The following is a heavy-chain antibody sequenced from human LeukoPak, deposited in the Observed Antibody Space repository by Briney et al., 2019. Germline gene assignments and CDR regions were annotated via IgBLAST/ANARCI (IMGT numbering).Heavy chain of an antibody. Sequence: PSETLSLTCTVSGGSISSGGYYWSWIRQPPGKGLEWIGYIYHSGSTYYNPSLKSRVTISVDRSKNQFSLKLSSVTAADTAVYYCARARADYYDSSGYYSQIFDYWGQGTLVTVSS. CDR1: GGSISSGGYY. D-gene: IGHD3-22*01. CDR2: IYHSGST. J-gene: IGHJ4*02. CDR3: ARARADYYDSSGYYSQIFDY. V-gene: IGHV4-30-2*01.